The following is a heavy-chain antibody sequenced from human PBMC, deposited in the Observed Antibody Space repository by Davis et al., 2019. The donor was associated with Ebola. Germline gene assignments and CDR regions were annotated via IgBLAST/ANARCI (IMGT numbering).Heavy chain of an antibody. CDR1: GYTFTRYG. CDR2: ISGYNGNT. J-gene: IGHJ5*02. Sequence: ASVKVSCKASGYTFTRYGIHWVRQAPGQGLEWMGWISGYNGNTNYPRKVQGRVTVTTDTSTTTAYMELRNLTSDDTAVYYCARDDYGDFLSGFDPWGQGTLVTVSS. V-gene: IGHV1-18*01. CDR3: ARDDYGDFLSGFDP. D-gene: IGHD4-17*01.